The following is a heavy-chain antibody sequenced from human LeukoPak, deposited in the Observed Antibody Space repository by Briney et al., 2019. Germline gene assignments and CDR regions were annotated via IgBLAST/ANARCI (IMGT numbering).Heavy chain of an antibody. Sequence: GGSLRLSCAASGFTFDDYAMHWVRQAPGKGLEWVSGISWNSGSIGYADSVKGRFTISRDNAKNSLYLQMNSLRAEDTALYYCAEDIYDYVWGSYRYNYYYGLDVWGQGTTVTVSS. CDR1: GFTFDDYA. V-gene: IGHV3-9*01. D-gene: IGHD3-16*02. CDR2: ISWNSGSI. CDR3: AEDIYDYVWGSYRYNYYYGLDV. J-gene: IGHJ6*02.